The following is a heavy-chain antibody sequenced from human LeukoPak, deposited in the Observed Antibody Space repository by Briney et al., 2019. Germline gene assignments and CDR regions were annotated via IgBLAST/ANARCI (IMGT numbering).Heavy chain of an antibody. D-gene: IGHD2-15*01. CDR2: ISYDGSNK. CDR1: GFTFSSYA. V-gene: IGHV3-30*04. Sequence: GGSLRLSCAASGFTFSSYAMHWVRQAPGKGLEWVAVISYDGSNKYYADSVKGRFTISRDNSKNTLYLQMNSLRAEDTAVYYCAREKGYCRGGSCYSRLGFDYWGQGTLVTVSS. J-gene: IGHJ4*02. CDR3: AREKGYCRGGSCYSRLGFDY.